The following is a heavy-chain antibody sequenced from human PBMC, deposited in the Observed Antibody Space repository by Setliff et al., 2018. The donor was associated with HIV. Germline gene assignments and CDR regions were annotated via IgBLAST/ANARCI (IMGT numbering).Heavy chain of an antibody. CDR3: ARDRAPYTAMVNHYYYGMDV. V-gene: IGHV1-18*01. Sequence: ASVKVSCKPSGYTLNNYRLSWVRQAPGQGLEWMGWISGYNVGHTKYAQKFQGRVTMTRNTSIATAYMELSSLRSEDTAVYYCARDRAPYTAMVNHYYYGMDVWGQGTTVTVSS. CDR1: GYTLNNYR. D-gene: IGHD5-18*01. CDR2: ISGYNVGHT. J-gene: IGHJ6*02.